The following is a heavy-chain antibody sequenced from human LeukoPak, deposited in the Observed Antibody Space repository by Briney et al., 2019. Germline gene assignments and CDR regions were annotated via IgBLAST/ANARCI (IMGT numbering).Heavy chain of an antibody. CDR1: GGSISSYY. CDR2: IYYSGST. Sequence: PSETLSLTCTVSGGSISSYYWSWIRQPPGKGLEWIGYIYYSGSTNYNPSLKSRVTISVDTSKNQFSLKLSSVTAADTAVYYCARGTAAAGREGFDYWGQGTLVTVSS. V-gene: IGHV4-59*12. CDR3: ARGTAAAGREGFDY. J-gene: IGHJ4*02. D-gene: IGHD6-13*01.